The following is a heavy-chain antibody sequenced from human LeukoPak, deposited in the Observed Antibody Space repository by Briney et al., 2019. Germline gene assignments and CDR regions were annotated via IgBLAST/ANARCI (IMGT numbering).Heavy chain of an antibody. V-gene: IGHV3-74*01. CDR2: INSDGRSA. CDR3: VRVVWDDRDGFFEC. D-gene: IGHD5-24*01. Sequence: PGGSLRLSCSASGLTFRSYWMHWVRQAPGKGPVWVSRINSDGRSASYGESVKGRFTISRDNAKNTVYLQMDNLRAEDTAVYYCVRVVWDDRDGFFECWGQGTLVTVSS. J-gene: IGHJ4*02. CDR1: GLTFRSYW.